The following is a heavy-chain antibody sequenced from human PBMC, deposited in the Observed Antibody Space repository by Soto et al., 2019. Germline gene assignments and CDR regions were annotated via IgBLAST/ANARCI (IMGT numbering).Heavy chain of an antibody. Sequence: QVQLQESGPGLVKPSETLSLTCTVSGGSLSNYYWSWIRQPPGKGLEWIGFICYSGSTSYNPSLKSRVTMSVDTSKNQFSLNLNSVTAADTAVYYCARYSGTYYVYWGQGTLVTVSS. CDR2: ICYSGST. D-gene: IGHD1-26*01. CDR3: ARYSGTYYVY. J-gene: IGHJ4*02. CDR1: GGSLSNYY. V-gene: IGHV4-59*01.